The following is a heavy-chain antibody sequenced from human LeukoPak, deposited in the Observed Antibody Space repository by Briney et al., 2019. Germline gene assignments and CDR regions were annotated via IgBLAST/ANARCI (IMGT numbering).Heavy chain of an antibody. Sequence: GGSLRLSCAASGFTLNTYSMNWVRQAPGKGLECVSYISSSGNTIYHADSVKGRLTISRDNAKNSLYLQMNTLRDEDTAVYFCARGPYSGSYRDAFDIWGQGTLVTVSS. D-gene: IGHD1-26*01. CDR1: GFTLNTYS. CDR2: ISSSGNTI. J-gene: IGHJ3*02. V-gene: IGHV3-48*02. CDR3: ARGPYSGSYRDAFDI.